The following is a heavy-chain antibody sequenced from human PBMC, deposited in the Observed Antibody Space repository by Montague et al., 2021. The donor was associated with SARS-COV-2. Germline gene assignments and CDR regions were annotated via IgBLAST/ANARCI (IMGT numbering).Heavy chain of an antibody. Sequence: SETLSLTCTVSGGSISSCYWSWIRRPPGKGLEWIGYIYYSGSTNYNPSLKSRVTLSVDTSKNQFSLKLSSVTAADTAVYYCAREVRYYYDSSGPGAFDIWGQGTVVTVSS. D-gene: IGHD3-22*01. CDR2: IYYSGST. J-gene: IGHJ3*02. CDR3: AREVRYYYDSSGPGAFDI. V-gene: IGHV4-59*01. CDR1: GGSISSCY.